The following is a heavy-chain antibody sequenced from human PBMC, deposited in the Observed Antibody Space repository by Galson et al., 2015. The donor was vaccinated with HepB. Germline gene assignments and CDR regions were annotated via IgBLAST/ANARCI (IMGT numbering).Heavy chain of an antibody. J-gene: IGHJ5*02. CDR1: GFTFSSYA. D-gene: IGHD3-3*01. V-gene: IGHV3-23*01. CDR3: AKIRGYDFWSRSFDP. CDR2: ISGSGGST. Sequence: SLRLSCAASGFTFSSYAMSWVRQAPGKGLEWVSAISGSGGSTYYADSVKGRFTISRDNSKNTLYLQMNSLRAEDTAVYYCAKIRGYDFWSRSFDPWGQGTLVTVSS.